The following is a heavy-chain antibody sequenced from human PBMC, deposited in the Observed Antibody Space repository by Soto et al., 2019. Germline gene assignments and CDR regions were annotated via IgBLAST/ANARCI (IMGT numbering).Heavy chain of an antibody. CDR3: ARNNWNYEHGMDV. J-gene: IGHJ6*02. Sequence: ASVKVSCKASGYTFTGYYMHWVRQAPGQRLEWMGWINPNSGGTNCAQKFQGRVTMTRDTSISTAYMELSRLRSDDTAVYYCARNNWNYEHGMDVWGQGTTVTVSS. CDR2: INPNSGGT. D-gene: IGHD1-7*01. CDR1: GYTFTGYY. V-gene: IGHV1-2*02.